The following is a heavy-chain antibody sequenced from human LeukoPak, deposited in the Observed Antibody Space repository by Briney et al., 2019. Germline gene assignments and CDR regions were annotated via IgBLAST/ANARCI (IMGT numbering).Heavy chain of an antibody. D-gene: IGHD4-17*01. J-gene: IGHJ5*02. CDR1: GGSISSSNW. CDR3: ARLPDYGDYGRWFDP. CDR2: IYHSGST. V-gene: IGHV4-4*02. Sequence: SETLSLTCAVSGGSISSSNWWSWVRQPPGKGLEWIGEIYHSGSTNYNPSLKSRVPISVDKSKNQFSLKLSSVTAADTAVYYCARLPDYGDYGRWFDPWGQGTLVTVSS.